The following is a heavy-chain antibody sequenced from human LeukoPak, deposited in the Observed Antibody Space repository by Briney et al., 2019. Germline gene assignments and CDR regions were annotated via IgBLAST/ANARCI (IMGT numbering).Heavy chain of an antibody. Sequence: GGSLRLSCAASGFTFSSYGMHWVRQAPGKGLEWVAFIRYDGSNKYYTDSVKGRFTISRDNSKNTLYLQMNSLRAEDTAVYYCARESTMIVSGGAFDIWDQGTMVTVSS. CDR1: GFTFSSYG. V-gene: IGHV3-30*02. D-gene: IGHD3-22*01. J-gene: IGHJ3*02. CDR2: IRYDGSNK. CDR3: ARESTMIVSGGAFDI.